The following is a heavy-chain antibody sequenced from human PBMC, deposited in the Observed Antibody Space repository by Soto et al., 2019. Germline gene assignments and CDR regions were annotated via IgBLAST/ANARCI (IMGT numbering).Heavy chain of an antibody. CDR1: GFTFSSYS. CDR3: AKDPQELRYFDWSENDAFDI. J-gene: IGHJ3*02. D-gene: IGHD3-9*01. Sequence: GGSLRLSCAASGFTFSSYSMNWVRQAPGKGLEWVSSISSSSSYIYYADSVKGRFTISRDNSKNTLYLQMNSLRAEDTAVYYCAKDPQELRYFDWSENDAFDIWGQGTMVTVSS. CDR2: ISSSSSYI. V-gene: IGHV3-21*04.